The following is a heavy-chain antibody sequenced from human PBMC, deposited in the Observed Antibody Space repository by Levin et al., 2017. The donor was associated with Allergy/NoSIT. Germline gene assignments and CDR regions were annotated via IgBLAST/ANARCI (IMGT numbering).Heavy chain of an antibody. CDR1: GFAFSNAW. J-gene: IGHJ5*02. D-gene: IGHD3-10*01. Sequence: PGGSLRLSCAASGFAFSNAWMRWVRQAPGKGLQWVGLIKSKKDDETTDYAAPVKGRFSISRDDSRNTLYLQMNSLKAEDTAVYYCTTDWPEGCSTMRCFGELWSWGPGTLVTVSS. CDR3: TTDWPEGCSTMRCFGELWS. CDR2: IKSKKDDETT. V-gene: IGHV3-15*01.